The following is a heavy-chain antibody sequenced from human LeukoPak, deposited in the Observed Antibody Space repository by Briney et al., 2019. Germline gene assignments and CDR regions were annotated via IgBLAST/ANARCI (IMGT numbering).Heavy chain of an antibody. J-gene: IGHJ4*02. V-gene: IGHV3-23*01. Sequence: GGTLRLSCAASGFTFSSYGMSWVRQAPGKGLEWVSAISGSGGSTYYADSVKGRFTISRDNSKNTLYLQMNSLRAEDTAVYYCARGAAMSSTGFDYWGQGTLVTVSS. CDR3: ARGAAMSSTGFDY. CDR2: ISGSGGST. D-gene: IGHD6-13*01. CDR1: GFTFSSYG.